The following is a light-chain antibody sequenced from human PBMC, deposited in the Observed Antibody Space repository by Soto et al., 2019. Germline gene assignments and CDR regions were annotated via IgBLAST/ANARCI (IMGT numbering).Light chain of an antibody. J-gene: IGKJ1*01. CDR1: QXISXY. V-gene: IGKV1-27*01. Sequence: DIQXXQSPSSXXASVGDRVTXXXXASQXISXYVAWYQQKPGKVPKLLIYAVSTLQSGVPSRFSGSGFGTDFTLTISSLQPEDVATYYCQKYNSAPWTFGQGTKVEIK. CDR2: AVS. CDR3: QKYNSAPWT.